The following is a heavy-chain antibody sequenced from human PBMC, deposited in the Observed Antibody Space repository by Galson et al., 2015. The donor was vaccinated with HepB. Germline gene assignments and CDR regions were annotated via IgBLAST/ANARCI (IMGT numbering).Heavy chain of an antibody. CDR3: ARVSRGGQLVPYLPDY. V-gene: IGHV1-3*01. Sequence: SVKVSCKASGYTFTSYAMHWVRQAPGQRLEWMGWINAGNGNTKYSQKFQGRVTITRDTSASTAYMELSSLRSEDTAVYYCARVSRGGQLVPYLPDYWGQGTLVTVSS. CDR2: INAGNGNT. D-gene: IGHD6-13*01. J-gene: IGHJ4*02. CDR1: GYTFTSYA.